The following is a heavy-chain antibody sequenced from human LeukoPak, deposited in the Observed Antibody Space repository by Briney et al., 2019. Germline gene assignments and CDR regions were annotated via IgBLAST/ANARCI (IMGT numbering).Heavy chain of an antibody. V-gene: IGHV4-61*02. D-gene: IGHD5-18*01. CDR2: IYTSGST. CDR1: GGSISSGNYY. CDR3: ARGGSYGYQGLGSLDY. Sequence: SETLSLTCTVSGGSISSGNYYYSWIRQPAGKGLEWLGRIYTSGSTNYNPSLKSRVTMSVDTSKNQFPLKLSSVTAADTAVYYCARGGSYGYQGLGSLDYWGQGTLVTVSS. J-gene: IGHJ4*02.